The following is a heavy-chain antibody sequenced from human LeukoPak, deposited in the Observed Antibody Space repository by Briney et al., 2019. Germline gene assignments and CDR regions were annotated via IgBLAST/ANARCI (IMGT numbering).Heavy chain of an antibody. CDR2: VGSDNKP. V-gene: IGHV3-23*05. J-gene: IGHJ4*02. CDR1: GFTFSAYA. CDR3: AKLFYSSGMYHFDY. D-gene: IGHD3-10*01. Sequence: PGGSLRLSCEASGFTFSAYAMTWVRQAPGKGLEWVSSVGSDNKPHYSESVKGRFAISRDNSKSMLFLQLNSLRAEDTAVFYCAKLFYSSGMYHFDYWGQGTLVTVSS.